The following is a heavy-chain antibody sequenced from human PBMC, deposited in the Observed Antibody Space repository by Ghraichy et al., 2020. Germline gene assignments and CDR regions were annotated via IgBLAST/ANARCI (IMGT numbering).Heavy chain of an antibody. V-gene: IGHV3-48*01. D-gene: IGHD6-13*01. J-gene: IGHJ3*02. CDR3: ARDGIAAAGPKEADAFDI. Sequence: LTCAASGFTFSSYSMNWVRQAPGKGLEWVSYISSSSSTIYYADSVKGRFTISRDNAKNSLYLQMNSLRAEDTAVYYCARDGIAAAGPKEADAFDIWGQGTMVTVSS. CDR2: ISSSSSTI. CDR1: GFTFSSYS.